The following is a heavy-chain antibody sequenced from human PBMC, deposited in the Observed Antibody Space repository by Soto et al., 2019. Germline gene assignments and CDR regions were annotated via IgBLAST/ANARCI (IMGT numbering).Heavy chain of an antibody. V-gene: IGHV1-8*01. D-gene: IGHD2-15*01. CDR1: GYTFTSYD. CDR3: ARGHRVVAATHLSYYFDY. Sequence: ASVKVSCKASGYTFTSYDINWVRQATGQGLEWMGWMNPNSGNTGYAQKFQGRVTMTRNTSISTAYMELGSLRSEDTAVYYCARGHRVVAATHLSYYFDYWGQGTLVTVS. J-gene: IGHJ4*02. CDR2: MNPNSGNT.